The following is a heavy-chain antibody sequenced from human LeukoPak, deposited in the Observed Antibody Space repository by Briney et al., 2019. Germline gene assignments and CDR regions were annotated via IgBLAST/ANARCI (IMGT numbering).Heavy chain of an antibody. CDR3: ARRVWATTISRDGFDI. J-gene: IGHJ3*02. V-gene: IGHV4-38-2*02. Sequence: KPSETLSLTCTVSGYSISSGYYWGWIRQPPGKGLEWIGSIYHSGSTYYNPSLKSRVTISVDTSKNQFSLKLSSVTAADTAVYYCARRVWATTISRDGFDIWGQGTMVTVSS. CDR1: GYSISSGYY. CDR2: IYHSGST. D-gene: IGHD1-26*01.